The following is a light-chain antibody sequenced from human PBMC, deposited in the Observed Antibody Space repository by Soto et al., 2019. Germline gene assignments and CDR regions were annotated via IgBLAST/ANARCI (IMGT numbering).Light chain of an antibody. Sequence: SYELPQPPSLSVSPGQTASITCSGDNVGNKYACWYQQKPGQSPVLVIYQNSKRPSGIPERFSGSNSGNTATLTISGTQAMDEADYYCQAWDSSSIVFGGGTKLTVL. CDR1: NVGNKY. J-gene: IGLJ2*01. CDR2: QNS. CDR3: QAWDSSSIV. V-gene: IGLV3-1*01.